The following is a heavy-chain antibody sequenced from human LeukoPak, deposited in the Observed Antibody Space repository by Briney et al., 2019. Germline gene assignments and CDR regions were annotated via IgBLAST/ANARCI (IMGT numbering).Heavy chain of an antibody. V-gene: IGHV1-69*13. CDR2: IIPIFGTA. J-gene: IGHJ4*02. D-gene: IGHD3-10*01. CDR1: GGTFSSYA. CDR3: ARSRGSGSYYDY. Sequence: SVKVSCKASGGTFSSYAISWVRQAPGQGLEWMGGIIPIFGTANYAQKFQGRVTITADESTSTAYMELSSLRSEDTAVYYCARSRGSGSYYDYWGQGTLVTVSS.